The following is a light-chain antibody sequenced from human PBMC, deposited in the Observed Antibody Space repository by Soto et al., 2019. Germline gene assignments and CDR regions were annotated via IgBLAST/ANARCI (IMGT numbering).Light chain of an antibody. CDR1: KNDIGVYDF. CDR2: EVV. J-gene: IGLJ1*01. CDR3: KSYAGSNPYV. Sequence: QSALTQPPSASGSPGQSVTISCTGTKNDIGVYDFVSWYQHHPGKAPRLIIYEVVQRPSGVPDRFSGSKSGNTGSLTVSGLQAADEADYFCKSYAGSNPYVFGSGTKLTVL. V-gene: IGLV2-8*01.